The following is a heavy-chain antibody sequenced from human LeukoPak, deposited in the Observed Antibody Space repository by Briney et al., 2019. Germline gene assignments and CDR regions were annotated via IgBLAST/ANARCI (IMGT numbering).Heavy chain of an antibody. J-gene: IGHJ4*02. CDR2: INHSGST. CDR3: ARGRYTNRLFPDRHFDY. CDR1: GESFTIYY. V-gene: IGHV4-34*01. D-gene: IGHD6-13*01. Sequence: SETRSLTCAVYGESFTIYYWTWIRQPPGKGLEWIGEINHSGSTNYNPSLKSRVTMSVDTSKNQFSLKLTSVTAADTAVYYCARGRYTNRLFPDRHFDYWGQGALVTVSS.